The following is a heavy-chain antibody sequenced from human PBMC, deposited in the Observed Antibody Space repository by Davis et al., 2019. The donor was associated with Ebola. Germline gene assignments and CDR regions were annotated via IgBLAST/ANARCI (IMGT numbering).Heavy chain of an antibody. CDR3: VKVGQMKWNFRYAMDV. V-gene: IGHV3-33*06. Sequence: GGSLRLSCAAPGFTFSTYGMHWVRQAPGKGLEWVAVIWYDGGTKYYADSVKGRFIISRDNSKNMLYLQMNSLRAEDTAVYYCVKVGQMKWNFRYAMDVWGQGTTVTVSS. CDR1: GFTFSTYG. CDR2: IWYDGGTK. D-gene: IGHD1-7*01. J-gene: IGHJ6*02.